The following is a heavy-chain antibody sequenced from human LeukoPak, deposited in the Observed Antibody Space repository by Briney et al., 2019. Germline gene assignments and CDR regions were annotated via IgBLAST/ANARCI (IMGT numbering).Heavy chain of an antibody. D-gene: IGHD6-19*01. Sequence: SEILSLTCSVSGGPITEYYWSWIRQPPGKGLEWIGYIYHTGSTNYSPSLKSRVTMSVDASRNQFSLKLVSVTAADTAVYYCARDRGSTGYYYLDSWGQGILVTVSS. CDR2: IYHTGST. CDR1: GGPITEYY. J-gene: IGHJ4*02. CDR3: ARDRGSTGYYYLDS. V-gene: IGHV4-59*01.